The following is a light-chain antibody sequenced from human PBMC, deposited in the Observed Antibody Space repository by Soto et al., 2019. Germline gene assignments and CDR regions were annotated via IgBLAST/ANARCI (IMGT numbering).Light chain of an antibody. J-gene: IGKJ1*01. CDR1: QSVSNNY. V-gene: IGKV3-20*01. CDR3: QKYNSGWT. Sequence: EIVLTQSPGTLSLSPGERATLSCRASQSVSNNYLAWYQQKPGQAPRLLIYGASNRATGIPDRFSGSGSGTDVNLTISRLEPEDVATYYCQKYNSGWTFGQGTKVEIK. CDR2: GAS.